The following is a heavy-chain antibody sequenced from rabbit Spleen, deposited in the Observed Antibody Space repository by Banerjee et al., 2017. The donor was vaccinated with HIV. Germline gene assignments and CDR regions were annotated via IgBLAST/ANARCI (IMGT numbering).Heavy chain of an antibody. Sequence: QEQLVESGGGLVQPEGSLIITCKAYRFFFSDRDLMCWVRQAPGKGLEWISWIYAGSSASTYYTNWASGRFTGSKASSTTVTLQMTSLTVENTATYFCATDPHYVDVAGVGPSNLWGPGTLVTVS. V-gene: IGHV1S45*01. D-gene: IGHD4-2*01. J-gene: IGHJ4*01. CDR2: IYAGSSAST. CDR1: RFFFSDRDL. CDR3: ATDPHYVDVAGVGPSNL.